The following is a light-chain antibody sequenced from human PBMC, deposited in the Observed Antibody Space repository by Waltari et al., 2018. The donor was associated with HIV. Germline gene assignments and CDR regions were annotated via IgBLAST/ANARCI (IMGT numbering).Light chain of an antibody. CDR1: QSISSW. CDR2: KAS. Sequence: DIQMTQSPSTLSASVGDRVPITCRASQSISSWLAWYQQKPGKAPKLLIYKASSLESGVPSRFSGSGSGTEFTLTISSLQPDDFATYYCQQYNSHMYTFGQGTKLEIK. J-gene: IGKJ2*01. CDR3: QQYNSHMYT. V-gene: IGKV1-5*03.